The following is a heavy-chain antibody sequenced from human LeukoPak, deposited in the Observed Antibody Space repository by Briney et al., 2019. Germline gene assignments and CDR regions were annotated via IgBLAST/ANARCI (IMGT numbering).Heavy chain of an antibody. D-gene: IGHD3-22*01. CDR2: IWYDGSNK. CDR1: GFTFSSYG. J-gene: IGHJ3*02. Sequence: PGRSLRLSCAASGFTFSSYGMHWVRQAPGKGLEWVAVIWYDGSNKYYADSVKGRFTISRDNFKNTLYLQMNSLRAEDTAVYYCARGSIYYDSSGYYSFDAFDIWGQGTMVTVSS. CDR3: ARGSIYYDSSGYYSFDAFDI. V-gene: IGHV3-33*01.